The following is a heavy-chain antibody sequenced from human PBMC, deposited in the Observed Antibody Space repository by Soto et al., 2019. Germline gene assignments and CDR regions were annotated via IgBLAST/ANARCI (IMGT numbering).Heavy chain of an antibody. CDR3: ARRGRITIFGVVINPPYYYGMDV. V-gene: IGHV1-46*01. CDR1: GYTFTSYY. Sequence: ASVKVSCKASGYTFTSYYMHWVRQAPGQGLEWMGIINPSGGSTGYAQKFQGRVTMTRDTSTSTVYMELSSLRSEDTAVYYCARRGRITIFGVVINPPYYYGMDVWGQGTTVTVSS. J-gene: IGHJ6*02. D-gene: IGHD3-3*01. CDR2: INPSGGST.